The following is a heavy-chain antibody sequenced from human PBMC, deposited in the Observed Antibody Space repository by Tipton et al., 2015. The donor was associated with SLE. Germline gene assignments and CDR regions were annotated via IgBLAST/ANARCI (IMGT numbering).Heavy chain of an antibody. CDR1: DGSLSSYY. D-gene: IGHD5-24*01. CDR2: IYTSGST. CDR3: ARDGEMTTMEV. Sequence: TLSLTCTVSDGSLSSYYWSWIRQPPGKGLEWIGYIYTSGSTNYNPSLKSRVTISVDTSKNQFSLNLSSVTAADTAVYYCARDGEMTTMEVWGQGTTVTVSS. V-gene: IGHV4-4*08. J-gene: IGHJ6*02.